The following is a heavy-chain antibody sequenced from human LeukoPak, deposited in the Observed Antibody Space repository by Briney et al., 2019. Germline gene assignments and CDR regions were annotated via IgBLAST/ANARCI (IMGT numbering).Heavy chain of an antibody. J-gene: IGHJ3*02. CDR1: GFTFSNHG. D-gene: IGHD1-26*01. CDR3: AREAIVGATGAFDI. Sequence: GGSLRLSCTASGFTFSNHGMHWVRQAPGKGPEWVALIWYDGSNKYYGDSVKGRFTISRDNSKNTVYLQMNSLRAEDTGVYYCAREAIVGATGAFDIWGQGTMVTVSS. V-gene: IGHV3-33*01. CDR2: IWYDGSNK.